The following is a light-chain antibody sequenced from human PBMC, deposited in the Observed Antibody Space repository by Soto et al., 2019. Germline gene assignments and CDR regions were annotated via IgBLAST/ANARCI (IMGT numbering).Light chain of an antibody. V-gene: IGKV3-15*01. CDR1: ESVGSD. CDR3: QQYYMWPPV. Sequence: EIVMTQSPATLSVSPGASATLFCRASESVGSDLAWYRQKPGQAPRLLIYYASIRATGIPARFSGSGSGTEFTLTINSLQSEDVAVYFCQQYYMWPPVFGQGTKLQI. J-gene: IGKJ2*01. CDR2: YAS.